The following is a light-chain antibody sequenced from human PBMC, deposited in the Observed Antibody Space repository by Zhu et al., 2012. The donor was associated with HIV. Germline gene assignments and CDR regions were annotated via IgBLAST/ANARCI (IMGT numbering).Light chain of an antibody. Sequence: PGERATLSCRASQSVSSFLAWYQQKPGQAPRLLIYDASKRATGIPARFSGSGSGTDFTLTISSLEPEDFALYYCQQRINWPLTFGGGTKVEIK. CDR1: QSVSSF. J-gene: IGKJ4*01. CDR3: QQRINWPLT. CDR2: DAS. V-gene: IGKV3-11*01.